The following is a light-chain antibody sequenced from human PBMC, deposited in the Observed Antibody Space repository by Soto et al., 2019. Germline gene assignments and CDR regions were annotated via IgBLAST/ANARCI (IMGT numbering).Light chain of an antibody. J-gene: IGLJ1*01. Sequence: PLTQPASVSGSPAQSITISCTGTTSDVGGYNSVSWYQQHPGKAPELMIYDVSNRPSGISYRFSGSKSGNTASLTISGLQAEDEADYYCSSRTSTSTRVFGTGTKVTVL. CDR1: TSDVGGYNS. V-gene: IGLV2-14*01. CDR2: DVS. CDR3: SSRTSTSTRV.